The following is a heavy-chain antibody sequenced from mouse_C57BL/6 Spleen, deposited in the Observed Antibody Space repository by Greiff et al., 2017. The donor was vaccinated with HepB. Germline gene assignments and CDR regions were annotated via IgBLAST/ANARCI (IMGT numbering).Heavy chain of an antibody. V-gene: IGHV3-6*01. CDR2: ISYDGSN. J-gene: IGHJ2*01. CDR3: ASLYYGYGGNY. CDR1: GYSITSGYY. Sequence: EVQLVESGPGLVKPSQSLSLTCSVTGYSITSGYYWNWIRQFPGNKLEWMGYISYDGSNNYNPSLKNRISITRDTSKNQFFLKLNSVTTEDTATYYCASLYYGYGGNYWGQGTTLTVSS. D-gene: IGHD2-2*01.